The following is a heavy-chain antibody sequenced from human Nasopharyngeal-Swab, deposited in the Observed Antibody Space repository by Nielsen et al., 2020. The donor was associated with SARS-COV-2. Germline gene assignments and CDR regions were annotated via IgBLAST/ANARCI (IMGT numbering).Heavy chain of an antibody. CDR1: GYTFTSYG. J-gene: IGHJ5*02. CDR2: ISAYNGNT. CDR3: ARRGYYGSGSCYKNNWFDP. Sequence: ASVKVSCKASGYTFTSYGISWVRQAPGQGLEWMGWISAYNGNTNYAQKLQGRVTMTTDTSTSTAYMELRSLRSDDTAVYYCARRGYYGSGSCYKNNWFDPWGQGTLVTVSS. D-gene: IGHD3-10*01. V-gene: IGHV1-18*01.